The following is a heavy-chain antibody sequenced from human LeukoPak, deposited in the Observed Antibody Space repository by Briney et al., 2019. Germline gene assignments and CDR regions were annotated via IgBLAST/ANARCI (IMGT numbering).Heavy chain of an antibody. V-gene: IGHV1-69*13. CDR1: GGTFSSYA. Sequence: SVKVSCKASGGTFSSYAISWVRRAPGQGLEWMGGIIPIFGTANYAQKFQGRVTITADESTSTAYMELSGLRSEDTAVYYCARYSYGYYRDRYSGDYWGQGTLVTVSS. D-gene: IGHD5-18*01. J-gene: IGHJ4*02. CDR3: ARYSYGYYRDRYSGDY. CDR2: IIPIFGTA.